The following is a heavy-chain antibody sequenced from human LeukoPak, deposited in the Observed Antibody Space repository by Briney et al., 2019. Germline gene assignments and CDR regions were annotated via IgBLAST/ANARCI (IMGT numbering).Heavy chain of an antibody. Sequence: SETLSLTCTVSGGSISSYYWSWIRQPAGKGLEWIGRIYTSGSTNYNPSLKSRVTMSVDTSKNQFSLKLSSVTAADTAVYYCARDNIAAYYYYYMDVWGKGATVTVSS. CDR1: GGSISSYY. CDR3: ARDNIAAYYYYYMDV. D-gene: IGHD6-13*01. J-gene: IGHJ6*03. V-gene: IGHV4-4*07. CDR2: IYTSGST.